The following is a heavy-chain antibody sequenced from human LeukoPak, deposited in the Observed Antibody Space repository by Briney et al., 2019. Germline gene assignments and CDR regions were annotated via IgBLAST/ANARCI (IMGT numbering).Heavy chain of an antibody. CDR2: IYSGGST. D-gene: IGHD4-17*01. J-gene: IGHJ4*02. Sequence: GGSLRLSCAASGFTVSKDYMSWVRQAPGKGLEWVSIIYSGGSTYYADSVKGRFTISRDNARNSLYLQMNSLRAEDTAVYYCARDKYGDQYYFDYWGQGTLVTVSS. V-gene: IGHV3-66*01. CDR3: ARDKYGDQYYFDY. CDR1: GFTVSKDY.